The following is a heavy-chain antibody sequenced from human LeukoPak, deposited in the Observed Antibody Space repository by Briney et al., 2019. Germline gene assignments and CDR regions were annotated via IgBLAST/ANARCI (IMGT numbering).Heavy chain of an antibody. CDR1: GGAFSSYG. CDR3: AMTPGERLQFFEWLFY. Sequence: SVKVSCKASGGAFSSYGISWVRQAPGQGLEWMGGIIPIFGTANYAQKFQGRVTITADESTSTAYMELSSLRSEDTAVYYCAMTPGERLQFFEWLFYWGQGTLVTVSS. CDR2: IIPIFGTA. J-gene: IGHJ4*02. D-gene: IGHD3-3*01. V-gene: IGHV1-69*01.